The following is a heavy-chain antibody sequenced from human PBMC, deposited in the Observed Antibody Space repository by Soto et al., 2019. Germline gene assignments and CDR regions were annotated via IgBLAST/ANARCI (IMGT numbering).Heavy chain of an antibody. CDR1: GFTFSSYG. CDR3: AKDGPTSITIFGVAADY. D-gene: IGHD3-3*01. CDR2: ISYDGSNK. J-gene: IGHJ4*02. V-gene: IGHV3-30*18. Sequence: GGSLRLSCAASGFTFSSYGMHWVRQAPGKGLEWVAVISYDGSNKYYADSVKGRFTISRDNSKNTLYLQMNSLRAEDTAVYYCAKDGPTSITIFGVAADYWGQGTLVTVSS.